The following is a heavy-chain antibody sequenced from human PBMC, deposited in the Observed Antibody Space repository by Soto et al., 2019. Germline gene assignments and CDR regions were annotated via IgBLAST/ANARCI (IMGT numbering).Heavy chain of an antibody. CDR1: GFSITRRNHS. D-gene: IGHD3-16*01. CDR3: STYAYYDHNSGYHDS. Sequence: ETLSFPCPVDGFSITRRNHSWGWVRKPPGKGLEWVASIHRTVSTYYNPSLRSRIKMSIDTSKNRFSLSLTSVTAADTANYCCSTYAYYDHNSGYHDSWGQGTLQTVYS. J-gene: IGHJ4*02. CDR2: IHRTVST. V-gene: IGHV4-39*01.